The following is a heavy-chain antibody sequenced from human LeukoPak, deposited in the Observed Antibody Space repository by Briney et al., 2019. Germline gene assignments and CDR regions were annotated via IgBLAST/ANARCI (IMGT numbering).Heavy chain of an antibody. D-gene: IGHD4-17*01. Sequence: ASVKVSSKASGYTFTGYYMHWVRQAPVQGLEWMGWINPNSGGTNYAQKFQGRVTMTSDTSISTAYMELSRLRFDDTAVYYCARPRDYGDYDAFDIWGQGTMVTVSS. CDR3: ARPRDYGDYDAFDI. J-gene: IGHJ3*02. V-gene: IGHV1-2*02. CDR1: GYTFTGYY. CDR2: INPNSGGT.